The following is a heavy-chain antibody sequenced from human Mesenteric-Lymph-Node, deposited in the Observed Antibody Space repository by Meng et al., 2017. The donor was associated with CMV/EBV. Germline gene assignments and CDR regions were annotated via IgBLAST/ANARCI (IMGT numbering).Heavy chain of an antibody. V-gene: IGHV4-4*02. Sequence: TCAVSRDSITGSDWWSWVRQSPERGLEWLGEIFHSGSANYNPSLQSRVIMSVDTAKNHFSLELRSVTAADTAVYYCVREFRGSWFYPWGQGTLVTVSS. CDR1: RDSITGSDW. J-gene: IGHJ5*02. CDR3: VREFRGSWFYP. CDR2: IFHSGSA. D-gene: IGHD3-16*01.